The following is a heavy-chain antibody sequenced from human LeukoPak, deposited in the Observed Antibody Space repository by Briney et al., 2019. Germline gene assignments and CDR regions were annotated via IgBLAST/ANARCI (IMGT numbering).Heavy chain of an antibody. V-gene: IGHV2-70*04. D-gene: IGHD1-7*01. CDR2: TDWDDDK. Sequence: SGPALVKPTQTLTLTCTFSGFSLSTHGMRVSWIRQPPEKALEWLSRTDWDDDKFYSTSLKTRLTISKDTSKNQVVLTMTNMDPVDTATYYCARTLSGTTFDYWGQGTLVTVSS. CDR1: GFSLSTHGMR. J-gene: IGHJ4*02. CDR3: ARTLSGTTFDY.